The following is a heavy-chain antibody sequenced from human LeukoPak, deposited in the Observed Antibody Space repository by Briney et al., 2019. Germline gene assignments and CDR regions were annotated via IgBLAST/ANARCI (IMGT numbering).Heavy chain of an antibody. CDR2: IYAAET. J-gene: IGHJ4*02. CDR1: GGSISSYY. CDR3: ARHQGWLQWEY. V-gene: IGHV4-4*07. Sequence: PSETLSLTCTVSGGSISSYYWSWIRQSAGKGLEWIGRIYAAETDFNPSLKSRLTMSIDTSKNQFSLKLRSVTAADTAVYYCARHQGWLQWEYWGQGTLVTVSS. D-gene: IGHD5-24*01.